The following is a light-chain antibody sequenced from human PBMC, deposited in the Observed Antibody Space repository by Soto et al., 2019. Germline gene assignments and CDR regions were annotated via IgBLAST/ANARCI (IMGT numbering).Light chain of an antibody. Sequence: DIQMTQSPSTLSASVGDTVTITCRASQTISGWLAWYQQKPGKAPKLLIYRTSTLENGVPSRFSGSGSGTEFTLSLSSLQSEDSATYWCQHYMPCSLTWTFGQGTRVEIK. CDR1: QTISGW. CDR3: QHYMPCSLTWT. J-gene: IGKJ1*01. V-gene: IGKV1-5*03. CDR2: RTS.